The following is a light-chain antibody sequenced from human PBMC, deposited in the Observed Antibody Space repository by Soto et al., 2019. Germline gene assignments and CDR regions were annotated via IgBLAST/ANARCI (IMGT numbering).Light chain of an antibody. CDR1: QAISCN. CDR2: AAS. V-gene: IGKV1-8*01. Sequence: AIRMTQSPSSFSASTGDRVTITCRASQAISCNLAWYQQKPGEAPTLLIYAASTLQSGVPSRFSGSGSGTDFTPTISCLQSEECATYYCQQYDGCPSSFGPGNTLELK. J-gene: IGKJ2*01. CDR3: QQYDGCPSS.